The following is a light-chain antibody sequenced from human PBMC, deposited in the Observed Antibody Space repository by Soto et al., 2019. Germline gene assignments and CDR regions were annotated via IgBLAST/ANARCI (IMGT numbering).Light chain of an antibody. CDR1: QSISSW. Sequence: DIQMTQSPSTLSASVGDRVTITCRASQSISSWLAWYQQKPGKAPKLLTYDASSLESGVPSRFSGSGSGTEFTLTISGLQPDDFATYYCQQYNSYPETFGQGTKVDIK. J-gene: IGKJ1*01. V-gene: IGKV1-5*01. CDR3: QQYNSYPET. CDR2: DAS.